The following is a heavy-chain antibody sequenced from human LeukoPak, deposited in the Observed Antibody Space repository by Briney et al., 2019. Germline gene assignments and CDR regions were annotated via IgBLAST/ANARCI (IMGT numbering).Heavy chain of an antibody. Sequence: SVKVSCKTSGGTFNSHIFGWVRQAPGQGLEWLGRITPILGTTKYAQRFQGRVTITAEKFSTTAYMELARLRSEDTAIYYCTRRNLRASNSHWFDPWGQGTLVTVSS. CDR3: TRRNLRASNSHWFDP. CDR1: GGTFNSHI. J-gene: IGHJ5*02. V-gene: IGHV1-69*08. CDR2: ITPILGTT. D-gene: IGHD1-1*01.